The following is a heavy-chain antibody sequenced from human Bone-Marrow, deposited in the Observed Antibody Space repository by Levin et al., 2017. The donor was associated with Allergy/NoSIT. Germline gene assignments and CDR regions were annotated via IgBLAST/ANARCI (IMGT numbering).Heavy chain of an antibody. J-gene: IGHJ4*02. V-gene: IGHV3-7*01. CDR1: GYSFSSYW. CDR2: IKEDGSEK. D-gene: IGHD2-15*01. CDR3: ARDTKWSNDY. Sequence: GESLKISCAASGYSFSSYWMKWVRQAPGKGLEWVASIKEDGSEKEYVDSVKGRFTVSRDNAKNSLYLQMNSLRAEDTAVYCCARDTKWSNDYWGQGTLVTVSS.